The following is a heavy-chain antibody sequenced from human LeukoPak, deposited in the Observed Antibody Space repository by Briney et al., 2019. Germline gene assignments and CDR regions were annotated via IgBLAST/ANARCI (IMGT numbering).Heavy chain of an antibody. Sequence: ASVKVSCKASGGTFSSYAISWVRQAPGQGLEWMGGIIPIFGTANYAQKFQGRVTITADESTSTAYMELSSLRSEDTAVYYCARHFDFWSAYYGMDVWGQGTTVTVSS. CDR2: IIPIFGTA. V-gene: IGHV1-69*13. J-gene: IGHJ6*02. CDR3: ARHFDFWSAYYGMDV. CDR1: GGTFSSYA. D-gene: IGHD3-3*01.